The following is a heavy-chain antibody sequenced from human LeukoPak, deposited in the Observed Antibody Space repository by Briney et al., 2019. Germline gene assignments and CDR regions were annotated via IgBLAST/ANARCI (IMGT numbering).Heavy chain of an antibody. Sequence: GASVKVSCKASGYTFTSYDINWVRQATGQGLEWMGWMNPNSGNTGYAQKFQGRVTMTRNTSISTAYMELSSLRSEDTAVYYCARLYRYCSGGSCYSYYYYYGMDVWGQGTTVTVSS. V-gene: IGHV1-8*01. CDR1: GYTFTSYD. J-gene: IGHJ6*02. CDR2: MNPNSGNT. D-gene: IGHD2-15*01. CDR3: ARLYRYCSGGSCYSYYYYYGMDV.